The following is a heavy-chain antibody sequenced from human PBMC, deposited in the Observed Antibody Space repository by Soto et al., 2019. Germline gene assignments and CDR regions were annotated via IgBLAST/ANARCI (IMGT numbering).Heavy chain of an antibody. V-gene: IGHV1-46*01. CDR3: ARDHQQNSEAYCGGECYPRYYFDY. Sequence: GASVKVSCKASGYTFTSYYMHWVRQAPGQGLEWMGIINPSGGSTSYAQKFQGRVTMTRDTSTSTVYMELSSLRSEDTAVYYCARDHQQNSEAYCGGECYPRYYFDYWGQGTLVTVSS. D-gene: IGHD2-21*01. J-gene: IGHJ4*02. CDR2: INPSGGST. CDR1: GYTFTSYY.